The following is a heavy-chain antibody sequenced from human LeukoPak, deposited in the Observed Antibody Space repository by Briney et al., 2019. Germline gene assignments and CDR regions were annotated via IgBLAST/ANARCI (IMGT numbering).Heavy chain of an antibody. CDR3: AKEAYYYDSSGYRDY. CDR2: ISGSGGST. CDR1: GFTFSNDA. V-gene: IGHV3-23*01. D-gene: IGHD3-22*01. J-gene: IGHJ4*02. Sequence: GGSLRLSCAASGFTFSNDAMTWVRQAPGKGLEWVSAISGSGGSTYYADSVKGRFTISRDNSKNTLYLQMNSLRAEDTAVYYCAKEAYYYDSSGYRDYWGQGTLVTVSS.